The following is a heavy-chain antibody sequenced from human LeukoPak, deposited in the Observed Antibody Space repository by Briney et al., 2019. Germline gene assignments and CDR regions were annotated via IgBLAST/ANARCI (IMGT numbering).Heavy chain of an antibody. CDR2: IIPIFGTA. J-gene: IGHJ4*02. CDR1: GGTFSSYA. Sequence: SVKVSCKAFGGTFSSYAISWVRQAPGQGLEWMGGIIPIFGTANYAQKFQGRVTITADKSTSTAYMELSSLRSEDTAVYYCASSKSGYETDYWGQGTLVTVSS. D-gene: IGHD5-12*01. V-gene: IGHV1-69*06. CDR3: ASSKSGYETDY.